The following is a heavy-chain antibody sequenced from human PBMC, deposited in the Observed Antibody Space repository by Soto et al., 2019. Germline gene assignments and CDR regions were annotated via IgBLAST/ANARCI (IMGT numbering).Heavy chain of an antibody. CDR1: GGSFSGYY. CDR3: ARGGGDNTPDYFDY. J-gene: IGHJ4*02. V-gene: IGHV4-34*01. Sequence: QVQLQQWGAGLLKPSETLSLTCAVYGGSFSGYYWSWIRQPPGKGLEWIGEINHSGRTNYNPSLKSGVTLSVDTSKNQFSLKLSSVTAADTAVYYCARGGGDNTPDYFDYWGQGTLVTVSS. D-gene: IGHD4-17*01. CDR2: INHSGRT.